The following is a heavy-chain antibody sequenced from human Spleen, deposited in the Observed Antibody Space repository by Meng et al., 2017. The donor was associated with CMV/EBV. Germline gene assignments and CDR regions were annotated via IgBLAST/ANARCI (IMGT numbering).Heavy chain of an antibody. D-gene: IGHD1-7*01. Sequence: GESLKISCAASGFTFSSYAMHWVRQAPGKGLEWVANIKQDGSEKYYVDSVKGRFTISRDNAKNSLHLQMNSLRAEDTAVYYCARAYWNYDWLYYYYGMDVWGQGTTVTAP. CDR1: GFTFSSYA. V-gene: IGHV3-7*03. J-gene: IGHJ6*02. CDR3: ARAYWNYDWLYYYYGMDV. CDR2: IKQDGSEK.